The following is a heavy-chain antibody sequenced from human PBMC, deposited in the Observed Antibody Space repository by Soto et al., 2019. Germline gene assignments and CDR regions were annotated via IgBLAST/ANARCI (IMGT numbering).Heavy chain of an antibody. CDR3: ARDLLGYCSSSSCYGAFDI. CDR2: INAGNGNT. Sequence: ASVKVSCKASGYTFTSYAMHWVRQAPGQRLEWMGWINAGNGNTKYSQKFQGRVTITRDTSASTAYMELSSLRSEDTAVYYCARDLLGYCSSSSCYGAFDIWGQGTMVTVSS. V-gene: IGHV1-3*01. CDR1: GYTFTSYA. J-gene: IGHJ3*02. D-gene: IGHD2-2*01.